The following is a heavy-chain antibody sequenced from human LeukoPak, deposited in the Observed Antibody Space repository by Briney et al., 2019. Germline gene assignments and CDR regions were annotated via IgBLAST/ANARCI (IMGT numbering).Heavy chain of an antibody. CDR1: GFTFGDYA. CDR3: ARENMIFVNYYYYYYMDV. Sequence: GGSLRLSCTGSGFTFGDYAMTWVRQAPGKGLEWVSYISSSGSTIYYADSVKGRFTISRDNAKNSLYLQMNSLRAEDTAVYYCARENMIFVNYYYYYYMDVWGKGTTVTVSS. CDR2: ISSSGSTI. J-gene: IGHJ6*03. D-gene: IGHD3/OR15-3a*01. V-gene: IGHV3-11*01.